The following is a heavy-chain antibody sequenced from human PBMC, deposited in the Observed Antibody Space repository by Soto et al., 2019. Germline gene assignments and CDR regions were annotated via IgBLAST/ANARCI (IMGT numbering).Heavy chain of an antibody. Sequence: GGSLRLSCAASGFTFSSYSMNWVRQAPGKGLEWLSYISSSSSTIYYADSVKGRFTISRDNAKNSLYLQMNSLRDEDTAVYYCASKWFGEPYKFDYWGQGALVTVSS. CDR3: ASKWFGEPYKFDY. CDR1: GFTFSSYS. V-gene: IGHV3-48*02. J-gene: IGHJ4*02. D-gene: IGHD3-10*01. CDR2: ISSSSSTI.